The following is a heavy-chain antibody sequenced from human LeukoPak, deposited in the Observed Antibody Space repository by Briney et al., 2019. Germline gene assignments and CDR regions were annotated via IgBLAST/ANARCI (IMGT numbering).Heavy chain of an antibody. CDR3: AKGRPRPYYYYYMDV. J-gene: IGHJ6*03. V-gene: IGHV3-20*04. CDR2: INWNGGST. CDR1: GFTFDDYG. D-gene: IGHD6-6*01. Sequence: GGSLRLSCAASGFTFDDYGMSWVRQAPGKGLEWVSGINWNGGSTGYADSVKGRFTISRDNSKNTLYLQMNSLRAEDTAVYYCAKGRPRPYYYYYMDVWGKGTTVTVSS.